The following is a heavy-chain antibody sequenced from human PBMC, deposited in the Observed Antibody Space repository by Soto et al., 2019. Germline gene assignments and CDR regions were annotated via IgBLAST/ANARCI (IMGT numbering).Heavy chain of an antibody. Sequence: QVQLVESGGGVVQPGRSLRLSCSASGFTFCSYGMHWVRQAPGKGLEWVALILYDGKKNYYADSVKGRFTISRDNSKNTLYLQMNSLRAEDTAVYYCAKDEVLVEVVARDYYGMDVWGQGTTVTVSS. V-gene: IGHV3-30*18. CDR3: AKDEVLVEVVARDYYGMDV. CDR2: ILYDGKKN. CDR1: GFTFCSYG. J-gene: IGHJ6*02. D-gene: IGHD2-15*01.